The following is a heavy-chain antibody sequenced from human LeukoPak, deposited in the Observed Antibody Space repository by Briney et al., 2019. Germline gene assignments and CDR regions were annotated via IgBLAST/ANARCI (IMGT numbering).Heavy chain of an antibody. V-gene: IGHV3-21*01. J-gene: IGHJ5*02. D-gene: IGHD3-9*01. CDR2: ISSSSYI. CDR3: ARLGVYFDFWFDP. CDR1: GFTFSSYS. Sequence: NPGGSLRLSCAASGFTFSSYSMNWVRQAPGKGLEWVSSISSSSYIYYADSVKGRFTISRDNAKNSLYLQMNSLRAEDTAVYYCARLGVYFDFWFDPWGQGTLVTVSS.